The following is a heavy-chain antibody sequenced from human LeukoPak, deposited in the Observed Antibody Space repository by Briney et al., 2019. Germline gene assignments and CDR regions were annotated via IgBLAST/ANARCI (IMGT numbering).Heavy chain of an antibody. CDR3: ARAERGRAPYYFDY. CDR1: GYTFTSYG. CDR2: ISAYNGNT. J-gene: IGHJ4*02. D-gene: IGHD1-26*01. V-gene: IGHV1-18*01. Sequence: ASVKVSCKASGYTFTSYGISWVRQAPGQGLEWMGWISAYNGNTNYAQKLQGRVTMTTDTSTSTAYMELRSLRSDDTAVYYCARAERGRAPYYFDYWGQGTLVTVSS.